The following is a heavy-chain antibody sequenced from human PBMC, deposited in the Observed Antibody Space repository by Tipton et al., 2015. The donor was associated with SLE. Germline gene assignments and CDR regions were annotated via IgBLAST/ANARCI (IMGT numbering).Heavy chain of an antibody. V-gene: IGHV3-11*04. CDR3: ARGTNYDFWSGSLDY. CDR2: ISSSGSTS. CDR1: GFTFSDYY. D-gene: IGHD3-3*01. J-gene: IGHJ4*02. Sequence: SLRLSCAASGFTFSDYYMSWIRQAPGKGLEWVSYISSSGSTSYYLDSVKGRFTISRDNAKNSLYLQMNSLRAEDTAVYYCARGTNYDFWSGSLDYWGQGTLVTVSS.